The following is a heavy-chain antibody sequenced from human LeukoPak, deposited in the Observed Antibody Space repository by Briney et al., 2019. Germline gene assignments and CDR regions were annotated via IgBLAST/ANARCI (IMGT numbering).Heavy chain of an antibody. CDR1: GFTFGDYA. J-gene: IGHJ4*02. V-gene: IGHV3-9*01. CDR2: ISWNSGGI. D-gene: IGHD3-22*01. Sequence: GGSLRLSCAASGFTFGDYAMHWVRHAPGEGLEWVSGISWNSGGIGYADSVKGRFTISRDNAKNYMYLQMNRLRAEDTALYYCAKAYYYDSSGYYPFYYFDYWGQGTLVTVSS. CDR3: AKAYYYDSSGYYPFYYFDY.